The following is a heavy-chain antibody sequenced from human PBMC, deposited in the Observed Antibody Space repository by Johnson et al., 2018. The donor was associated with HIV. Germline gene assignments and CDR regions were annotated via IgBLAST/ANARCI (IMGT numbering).Heavy chain of an antibody. CDR2: ISYDGSNK. J-gene: IGHJ3*02. Sequence: QVQLVESGGGLVQPGGSLRLSCAASGFTFNSYAMHWVRQAPGKGLEWVVVISYDGSNKYYADSVKGRFTISRDNSKNTLYLQMNSLRAEDTAVYYCARDTVVTPPHDAFDIWGQGTMVTVSS. D-gene: IGHD4-23*01. V-gene: IGHV3-30-3*01. CDR1: GFTFNSYA. CDR3: ARDTVVTPPHDAFDI.